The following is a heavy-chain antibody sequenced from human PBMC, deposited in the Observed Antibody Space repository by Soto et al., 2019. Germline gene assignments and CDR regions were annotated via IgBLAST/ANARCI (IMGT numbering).Heavy chain of an antibody. D-gene: IGHD3-3*01. CDR1: GYTFTSYD. CDR2: INAGNGNT. CDR3: ARDFGPTRYYYYGMDV. V-gene: IGHV1-3*01. J-gene: IGHJ6*02. Sequence: ASVKVSCKASGYTFTSYDINWVRQATGQGLEWMGWINAGNGNTKYSQKFQGRVTITRDTSASTAYMELSSLRSEDTAVYYCARDFGPTRYYYYGMDVWGQGTTVTVSS.